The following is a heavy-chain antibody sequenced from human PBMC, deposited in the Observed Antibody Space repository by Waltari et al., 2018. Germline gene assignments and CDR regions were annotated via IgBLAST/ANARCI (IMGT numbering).Heavy chain of an antibody. CDR1: GGSISSGSYY. CDR2: IYTSGST. D-gene: IGHD5-12*01. Sequence: QVQLQESGPGLVKPSPTLSLPCTVSGGSISSGSYYWSWIRQPAGKGLEWIGRIYTSGSTNYNPSLKSRVTISVDTSKNQCSLKLSSVTAADTAVYYCARERSGYDWGRDYYYYMDVWGKGTTVTVSS. CDR3: ARERSGYDWGRDYYYYMDV. V-gene: IGHV4-61*02. J-gene: IGHJ6*03.